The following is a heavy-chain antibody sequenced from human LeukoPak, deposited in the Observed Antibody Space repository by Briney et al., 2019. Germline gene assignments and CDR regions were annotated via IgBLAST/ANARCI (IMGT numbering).Heavy chain of an antibody. CDR1: GYTFTNYA. D-gene: IGHD2-15*01. J-gene: IGHJ5*02. CDR3: AREDCSGGSCFSDWFDA. Sequence: AASVKVSCKASGYTFTNYAISWVRQAPGQGFEWMGGIIPIFDTTKYAQKFQGRVTITADESTSTANMELSSLRSEDTAVYYCAREDCSGGSCFSDWFDAWGQGTLVTVSS. CDR2: IIPIFDTT. V-gene: IGHV1-69*13.